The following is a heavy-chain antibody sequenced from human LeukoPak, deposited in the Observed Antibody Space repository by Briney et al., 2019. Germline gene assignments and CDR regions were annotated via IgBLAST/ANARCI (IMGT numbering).Heavy chain of an antibody. CDR1: GGSISSYY. D-gene: IGHD3-10*01. Sequence: PSETLSLTCTVSGGSISSYYWSWIRQPAGKGLEWIGRIYTSGSTNYNPSLKSRVTMSVDTSKNQFSLKLGSVTAADTAVYYCAREIAGNYYGSGSYYRARYYFDYWGQGTLVTVSS. CDR3: AREIAGNYYGSGSYYRARYYFDY. CDR2: IYTSGST. J-gene: IGHJ4*02. V-gene: IGHV4-4*07.